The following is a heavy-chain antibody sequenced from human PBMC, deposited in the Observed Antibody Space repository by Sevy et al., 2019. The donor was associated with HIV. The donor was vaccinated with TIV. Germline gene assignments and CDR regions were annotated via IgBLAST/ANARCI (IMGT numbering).Heavy chain of an antibody. Sequence: KQSQTLSLTCAISGDSVSSNSAAWNWIRQSPSRGLEWLGRTYYRSKWYNDYAVSVKSRITINPDTSKNQFSLHLNSVTPEDTAVYYCARGGWCSSTSCYYYYGMDVWGQGTTVTVSS. V-gene: IGHV6-1*01. J-gene: IGHJ6*02. D-gene: IGHD2-2*01. CDR1: GDSVSSNSAA. CDR3: ARGGWCSSTSCYYYYGMDV. CDR2: TYYRSKWYN.